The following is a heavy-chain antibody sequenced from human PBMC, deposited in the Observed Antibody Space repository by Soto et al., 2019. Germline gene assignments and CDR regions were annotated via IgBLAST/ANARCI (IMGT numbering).Heavy chain of an antibody. J-gene: IGHJ6*02. CDR1: GYTFTAYY. CDR2: INPNSGVA. CDR3: ARQGSGSEYPQYFYYGMDV. D-gene: IGHD5-12*01. Sequence: VELVQSGAEVEEPGAAVRISCKTSGYTFTAYYIHWVRQAPGQGLEWMGWINPNSGVANYAQNFQGRVTMTRDTSISTVYMELTKMRSEDTTIYYCARQGSGSEYPQYFYYGMDVWGQGTTAAASS. V-gene: IGHV1-2*02.